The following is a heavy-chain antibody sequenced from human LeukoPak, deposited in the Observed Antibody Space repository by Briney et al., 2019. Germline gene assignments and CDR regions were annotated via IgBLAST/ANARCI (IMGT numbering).Heavy chain of an antibody. V-gene: IGHV3-30-3*01. J-gene: IGHJ4*02. CDR3: TRPKWGLHYFDY. D-gene: IGHD2-8*01. Sequence: GGSLRLSCAASGFTVSNPGIHWVRQAPGKGLEWVAVFSHDGSSTYYADSVKGRFTISRDNSKNTLHLQMNSLRADDTAVYYCTRPKWGLHYFDYWGQGALVTVSS. CDR1: GFTVSNPG. CDR2: FSHDGSST.